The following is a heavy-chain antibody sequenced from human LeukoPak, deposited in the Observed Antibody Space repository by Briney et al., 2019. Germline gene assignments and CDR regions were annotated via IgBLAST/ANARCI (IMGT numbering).Heavy chain of an antibody. V-gene: IGHV3-21*01. CDR2: ISRSISNI. Sequence: RGSLSLSCAASGLTLNIYSMNWVRQPPEGGLEWVSVISRSISNIYYAGSARPRFTISRDNAKSSLYLQMNSLTGEDTAVYYGAIGFAGGKSFPDYYWGEGNLGTVSS. D-gene: IGHD4-23*01. J-gene: IGHJ4*02. CDR1: GLTLNIYS. CDR3: AIGFAGGKSFPDYY.